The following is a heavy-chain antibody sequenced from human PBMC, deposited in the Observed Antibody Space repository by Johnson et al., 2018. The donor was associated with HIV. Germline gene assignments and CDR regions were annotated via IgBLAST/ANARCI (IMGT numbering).Heavy chain of an antibody. CDR2: ISYDGSNK. CDR3: RGTIPRDAFDI. CDR1: GFTFSSYA. Sequence: QVQLVESGGGVVQPGRSLRLSCAASGFTFSSYAMHWVRQAPGKGLEWVAVISYDGSNKYYADSVKGRFTISRDNSKNTLYLQMNSLGAEDTVVYYRRGTIPRDAFDIWGQGTMVTVSS. J-gene: IGHJ3*02. V-gene: IGHV3-30-3*01. D-gene: IGHD3-3*01.